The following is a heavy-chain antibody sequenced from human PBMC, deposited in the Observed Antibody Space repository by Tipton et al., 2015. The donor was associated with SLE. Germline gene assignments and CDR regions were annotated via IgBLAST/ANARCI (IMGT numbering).Heavy chain of an antibody. Sequence: SLRLSCAASGFTFSSYSMNWVRQAPGKGLEWVSSISSSSSTIYYADSVKGRFTISRDNAKNSLYLQMNSLRAEDTAVYYCARSPPNYYDSSGYYSRFDYWGQGTLVTVSS. V-gene: IGHV3-48*01. J-gene: IGHJ4*02. CDR2: ISSSSSTI. CDR3: ARSPPNYYDSSGYYSRFDY. D-gene: IGHD3-22*01. CDR1: GFTFSSYS.